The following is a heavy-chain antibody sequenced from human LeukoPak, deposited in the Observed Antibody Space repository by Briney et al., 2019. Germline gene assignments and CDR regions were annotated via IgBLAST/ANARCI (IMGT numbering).Heavy chain of an antibody. CDR1: GFTFSDYG. CDR3: ARDLGSSIWRRLDYFYMDV. V-gene: IGHV3-21*04. Sequence: GGSLRLSCAASGFTFSDYGMNWVRQAPGKGLEWVSSITSTSTYIYYGDSVKGRFTITRDNAKSSLYLQMNSLRAEDTAVYYCARDLGSSIWRRLDYFYMDVWGRRRPVTVFS. J-gene: IGHJ6*03. D-gene: IGHD6-13*01. CDR2: ITSTSTYI.